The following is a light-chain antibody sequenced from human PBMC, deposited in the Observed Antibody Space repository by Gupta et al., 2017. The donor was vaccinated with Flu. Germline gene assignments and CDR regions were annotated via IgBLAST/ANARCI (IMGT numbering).Light chain of an antibody. Sequence: IVLTQSPGTLSLSPGERATLSCRASQSVSSSYLAWYQQKPGQAPRLLIYGASSRATGIPDRFSGSGSGTDFTLTINRLESEDFAVYYCQQYGSSPLITFGQGTRLEIK. CDR1: QSVSSSY. CDR3: QQYGSSPLIT. J-gene: IGKJ5*01. CDR2: GAS. V-gene: IGKV3-20*01.